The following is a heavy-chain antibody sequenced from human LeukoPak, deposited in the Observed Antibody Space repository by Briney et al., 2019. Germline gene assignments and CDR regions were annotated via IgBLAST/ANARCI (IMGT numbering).Heavy chain of an antibody. D-gene: IGHD5-24*01. V-gene: IGHV4-30-2*01. CDR2: IYHSGST. CDR1: GGSISSGGYY. CDR3: ARDTRRDGYNTIDY. Sequence: SETLPLTCTVSGGSISSGGYYWSWIRQPPGKGLEWIGYIYHSGSTYYNPSLKSRVTISVDRSKNQFSLKLSSVTAADTAVYYCARDTRRDGYNTIDYWGQGTLVTVSS. J-gene: IGHJ4*02.